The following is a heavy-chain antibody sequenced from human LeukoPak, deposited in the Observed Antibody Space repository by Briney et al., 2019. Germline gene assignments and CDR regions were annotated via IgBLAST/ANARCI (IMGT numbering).Heavy chain of an antibody. CDR2: ISYDGSNK. CDR1: GFTFSTYA. J-gene: IGHJ3*02. Sequence: GSLRLSCAASGFTFSTYAIYWVRQAPGKGLEWVAFISYDGSNKYYADSVKGRFTISRDNSKNTLYLQMNSLRTEDTAVYFCARDYGGNSGNSAFDIWGQGTMVTVPS. CDR3: ARDYGGNSGNSAFDI. V-gene: IGHV3-30-3*01. D-gene: IGHD4-23*01.